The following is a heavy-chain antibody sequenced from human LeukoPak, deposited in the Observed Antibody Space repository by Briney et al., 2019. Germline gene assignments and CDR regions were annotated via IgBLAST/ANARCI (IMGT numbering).Heavy chain of an antibody. V-gene: IGHV5-51*06. CDR3: ARESETSRRFYAP. CDR2: IYPGDSDD. Sequence: GESLKISCTGSGYTFSNYWIGWVRQMPGKGLEWMGIIYPGDSDDTCSPSFQGQVTFSVDESRTTVYLEWTSLKASDTAMYFCARESETSRRFYAPWGQGTLVTVSS. J-gene: IGHJ5*02. D-gene: IGHD2-2*01. CDR1: GYTFSNYW.